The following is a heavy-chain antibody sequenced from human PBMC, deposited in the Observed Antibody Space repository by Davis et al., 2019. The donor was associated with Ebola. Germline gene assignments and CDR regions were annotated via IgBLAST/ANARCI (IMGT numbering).Heavy chain of an antibody. CDR2: IRSKANSYAT. CDR3: TTEGAAHTRDY. D-gene: IGHD6-6*01. V-gene: IGHV3-73*01. Sequence: GGSLRLSCAASRFTFSGSAMHWVRQASGKGLEWVGRIRSKANSYATAYAASVKGRFTISRDDSKNTAYLQMNSLKTEDTAVYYCTTEGAAHTRDYWGQGTLVTVSS. CDR1: RFTFSGSA. J-gene: IGHJ4*02.